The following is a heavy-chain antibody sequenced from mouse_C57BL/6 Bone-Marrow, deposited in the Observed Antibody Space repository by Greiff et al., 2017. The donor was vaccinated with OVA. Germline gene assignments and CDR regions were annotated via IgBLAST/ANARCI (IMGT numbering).Heavy chain of an antibody. CDR1: GYTFTSYW. CDR2: IHPNSGST. V-gene: IGHV1-64*01. J-gene: IGHJ3*01. D-gene: IGHD1-1*01. Sequence: QVQLHQPGAELVKPGASVKLSCKASGYTFTSYWMHWVKQRPGQGLEWIGMIHPNSGSTNYNEKFKSKATLTVDKSSSTAYMQLSSLTSEDSAVYYCARSYYYGSSYWFAYWGQGTLVTVSA. CDR3: ARSYYYGSSYWFAY.